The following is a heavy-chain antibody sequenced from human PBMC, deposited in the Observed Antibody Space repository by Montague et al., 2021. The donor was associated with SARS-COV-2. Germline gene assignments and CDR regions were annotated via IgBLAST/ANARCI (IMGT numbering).Heavy chain of an antibody. CDR1: GGSISSYY. J-gene: IGHJ4*02. CDR3: ATHRQHHDH. CDR2: IFYNCDT. D-gene: IGHD6-13*01. V-gene: IGHV4-59*08. Sequence: SETLSLTCTVSGGSISSYYCTWIWQPPPTGLELIWYIFYNCDTNYNPSLKSQASISVDTSKNQFSLKLISVTAAATAVYVCATHRQHHDHWGQGAMVAVSS.